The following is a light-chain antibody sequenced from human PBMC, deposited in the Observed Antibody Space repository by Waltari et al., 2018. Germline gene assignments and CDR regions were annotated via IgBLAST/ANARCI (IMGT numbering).Light chain of an antibody. CDR3: QQYYDSPLT. V-gene: IGKV4-1*01. CDR2: WAS. Sequence: DIVMTQSPDSLTVSLGERATINCRSSKSLFYSPTKRNYLAWYQQKAGQSPKLLLYWASTRESVVPYRFSGSGSGTDFSLTISNLQAEDVAVYSCQQYYDSPLTFGGGTKVEIK. CDR1: KSLFYSPTKRNY. J-gene: IGKJ4*01.